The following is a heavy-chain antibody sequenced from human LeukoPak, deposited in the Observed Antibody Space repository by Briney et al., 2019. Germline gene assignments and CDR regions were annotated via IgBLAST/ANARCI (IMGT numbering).Heavy chain of an antibody. J-gene: IGHJ4*02. CDR3: ARERGLNWGLNNSFDY. CDR1: GGSISSSSYD. V-gene: IGHV4-39*07. CDR2: IYYSGST. D-gene: IGHD7-27*01. Sequence: SSETLSLTCTVSGGSISSSSYDWGWIRQPPGKGVEWTASIYYSGSTYYNPSLKSRVTISVDTSNNQSSLKLSSVTAADTAVYYCARERGLNWGLNNSFDYWGQGTLVTVSS.